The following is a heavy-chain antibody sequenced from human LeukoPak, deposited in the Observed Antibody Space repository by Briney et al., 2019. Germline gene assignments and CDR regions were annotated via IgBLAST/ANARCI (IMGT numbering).Heavy chain of an antibody. Sequence: GGSLRLSCAASGFTFSRYAMAWVRQAPGKGLEWVSGISDRGGTTYYADSVEGRFTISRDNAKNTLYLQMNSLRAEDTAVYYCARAPYSGSSLGWGQGTLVTVSS. CDR2: ISDRGGTT. V-gene: IGHV3-23*01. CDR1: GFTFSRYA. J-gene: IGHJ4*02. D-gene: IGHD1-26*01. CDR3: ARAPYSGSSLG.